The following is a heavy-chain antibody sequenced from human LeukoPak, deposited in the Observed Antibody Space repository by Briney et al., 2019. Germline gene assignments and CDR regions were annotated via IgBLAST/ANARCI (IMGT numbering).Heavy chain of an antibody. Sequence: SETLSLTCAVYGGXFSGYYWSWIRQPPGKGLEWIGEINHSGSTNYNPSLKSRVTISVDTSKNQFSLKLSSVTAAGTAVYYCARGSFTLVPAPDYWGQGTLVTVSS. D-gene: IGHD2-2*01. CDR1: GGXFSGYY. J-gene: IGHJ4*02. CDR2: INHSGST. CDR3: ARGSFTLVPAPDY. V-gene: IGHV4-34*01.